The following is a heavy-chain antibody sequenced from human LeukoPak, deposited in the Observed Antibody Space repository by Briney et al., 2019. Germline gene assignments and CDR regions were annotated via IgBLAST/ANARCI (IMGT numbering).Heavy chain of an antibody. D-gene: IGHD5-24*01. J-gene: IGHJ4*02. CDR2: ISGSGGST. V-gene: IGHV3-23*01. CDR3: AKDLRDGYNWDY. CDR1: GLTFSSYA. Sequence: PGGSLRLSCAASGLTFSSYAMSWVRQAPGKGLEWVSAISGSGGSTYYADSVKGRFTISRDNSKNTLYLQMNSLRAEDTAVYYCAKDLRDGYNWDYWGQGTLVTVSS.